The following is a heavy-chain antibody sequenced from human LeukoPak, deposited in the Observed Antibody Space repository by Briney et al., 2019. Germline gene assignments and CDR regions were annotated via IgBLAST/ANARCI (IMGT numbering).Heavy chain of an antibody. D-gene: IGHD6-13*01. CDR2: IHPSGSA. CDR1: GGSFSKYY. CDR3: TRGEDPFKQGH. Sequence: SETLTLTCAVYGGSFSKYYWRWIRQPPGKGLEWVGEIHPSGSADYNPSLKGRVTISVDTSKNQFSLNVISVTAADTAEYYCTRGEDPFKQGHWGHGTLVTVSS. V-gene: IGHV4-34*01. J-gene: IGHJ4*01.